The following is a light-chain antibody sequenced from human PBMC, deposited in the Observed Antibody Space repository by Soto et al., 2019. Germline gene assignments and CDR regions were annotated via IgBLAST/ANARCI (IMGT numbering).Light chain of an antibody. V-gene: IGKV1-5*01. CDR3: QQYNSYFPT. J-gene: IGKJ1*01. CDR2: DAS. Sequence: DIQMTQSPSTLSASVGDRVSITCRARQSISSWLAWYQQKPWKAHKLLLYDASGLESGVPSRFSGSGSGTEFTLPISSLQPDDFEPYYYQQYNSYFPTFGQGTKVEIK. CDR1: QSISSW.